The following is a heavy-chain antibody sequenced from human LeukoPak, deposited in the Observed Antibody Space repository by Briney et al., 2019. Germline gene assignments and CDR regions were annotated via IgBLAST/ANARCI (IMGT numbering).Heavy chain of an antibody. CDR1: GFTFSSYA. CDR2: ISGSGGST. CDR3: AGYYDSSGYYDVYSYYYYGMGV. Sequence: GGSLRLSCAASGFTFSSYAMSWVRQAPGKGLEWVSAISGSGGSTYYADSVKGRFTISRDNSKNTLYLQMNSLRAEDTAVYYCAGYYDSSGYYDVYSYYYYGMGVWGQGTTVTVSS. V-gene: IGHV3-23*01. J-gene: IGHJ6*02. D-gene: IGHD3-22*01.